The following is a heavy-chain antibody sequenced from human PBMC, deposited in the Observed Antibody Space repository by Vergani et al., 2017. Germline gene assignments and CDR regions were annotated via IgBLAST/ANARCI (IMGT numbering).Heavy chain of an antibody. Sequence: EVQLVESGGGLVQPGRSLRLSCAASGFTFDDYAMHWVRQAPGKGLEWVSGISWNSGSIGYADSVKGRFTISRDNAKNSLYLQMNSLRAEDTALYYCAKARLLNRALDYWGQGTLVTVSS. V-gene: IGHV3-9*01. CDR1: GFTFDDYA. CDR3: AKARLLNRALDY. J-gene: IGHJ4*02. CDR2: ISWNSGSI. D-gene: IGHD2-21*02.